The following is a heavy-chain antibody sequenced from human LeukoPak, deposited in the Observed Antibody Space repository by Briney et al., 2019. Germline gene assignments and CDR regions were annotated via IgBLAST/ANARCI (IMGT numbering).Heavy chain of an antibody. CDR3: APGPFDP. CDR1: GFTFSSYG. V-gene: IGHV3-30*03. J-gene: IGHJ5*02. CDR2: ISYDGSNK. Sequence: GGSLRLSCAASGFTFSSYGMHWVRQAPGKGLEWVAVISYDGSNKYYADSVKGRFTISRDNSKNTLYLQMNSLRAEDTAVYYCAPGPFDPWGQGTLVTVSS.